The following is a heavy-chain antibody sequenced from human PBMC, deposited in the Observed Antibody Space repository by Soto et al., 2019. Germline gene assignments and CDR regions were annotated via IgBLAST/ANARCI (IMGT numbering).Heavy chain of an antibody. CDR2: IYYSGST. Sequence: QLQLQESGPGLVKPSETLSLTCTVSGDSGGFISSSSYHWGWIRQPPGKGLEWIGNIYYSGSTYSHPSLKSRANTSGDTSKNQSSLKLTSVTAADTAVDSCARHPPSGPIDYWGQGTLVTVSS. CDR1: GDSGGFISSSSYH. V-gene: IGHV4-39*01. CDR3: ARHPPSGPIDY. J-gene: IGHJ4*02.